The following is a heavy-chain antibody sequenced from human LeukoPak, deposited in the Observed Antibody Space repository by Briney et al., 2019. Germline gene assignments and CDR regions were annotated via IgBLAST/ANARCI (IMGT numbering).Heavy chain of an antibody. Sequence: ASVKVSCXASGYTFTGYYMHWVRQAPGQGLEWMGRINPNSGGTNYAQKFQGRVTMTRDTSISTAYMELSRLRSDDTAVYYCARSYCSSTSCSLMRFDYWGQGTLVTVSS. CDR2: INPNSGGT. J-gene: IGHJ4*02. D-gene: IGHD2-2*01. CDR1: GYTFTGYY. V-gene: IGHV1-2*06. CDR3: ARSYCSSTSCSLMRFDY.